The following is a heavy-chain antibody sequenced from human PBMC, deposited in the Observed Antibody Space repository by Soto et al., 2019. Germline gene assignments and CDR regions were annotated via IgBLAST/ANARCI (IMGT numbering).Heavy chain of an antibody. CDR1: GFTFSSYG. D-gene: IGHD3-3*01. CDR2: ISYDGSNK. J-gene: IGHJ1*01. V-gene: IGHV3-30*18. CDR3: AKDEGVYDFWSGYYFGPNAEYFQH. Sequence: GGSLRLSCAASGFTFSSYGMHWVRQAPGKGLEWVAVISYDGSNKYYADSVKGRFTISRDNSKNTLYLQMNSLRAEETAVYYCAKDEGVYDFWSGYYFGPNAEYFQHWGQGTLVTVSS.